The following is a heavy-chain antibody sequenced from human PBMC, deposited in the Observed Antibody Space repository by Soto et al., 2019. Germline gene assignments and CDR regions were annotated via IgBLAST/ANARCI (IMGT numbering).Heavy chain of an antibody. V-gene: IGHV1-2*02. Sequence: ASVKVSCKASGYTFTGYYMHWVRQAPGQGLEWMGWINPNSGGTNYAQKFQGRVTMTGDTSISTAYMELSRLRSDDTAVYYCARDKAAAGNRAFFDYWGQGTLVTVSS. CDR2: INPNSGGT. J-gene: IGHJ4*02. CDR3: ARDKAAAGNRAFFDY. D-gene: IGHD6-13*01. CDR1: GYTFTGYY.